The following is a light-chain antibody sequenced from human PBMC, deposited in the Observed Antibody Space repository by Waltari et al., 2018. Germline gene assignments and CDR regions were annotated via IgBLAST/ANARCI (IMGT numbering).Light chain of an antibody. J-gene: IGKJ5*01. CDR3: QQYNDWPIT. V-gene: IGKV3-15*01. Sequence: EIVMTQSPATLSVSPGERATLSCRASQSVNSNLAWYQQKPGQAPRRLIYGASTRATGIPARFSGSGSGTEFTLTISSLQSEDFAIYYCQQYNDWPITFGQGTRLEIK. CDR2: GAS. CDR1: QSVNSN.